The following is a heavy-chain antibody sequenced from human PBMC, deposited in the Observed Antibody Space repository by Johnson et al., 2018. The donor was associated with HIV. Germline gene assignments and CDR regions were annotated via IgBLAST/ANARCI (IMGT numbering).Heavy chain of an antibody. Sequence: VQLVESGGGLVQPGRSLRLSCAASGFTFDDYAMHWVRQAPGKGLEWVSGISWNSGSIGYADSVKGRFTISRDNAKNSLYLQMNTLRAEDTALYCCAKGATRYKTSGSNSDGAFDIWGQGTMVTVSS. V-gene: IGHV3-9*01. D-gene: IGHD1-26*01. CDR1: GFTFDDYA. CDR3: AKGATRYKTSGSNSDGAFDI. CDR2: ISWNSGSI. J-gene: IGHJ3*02.